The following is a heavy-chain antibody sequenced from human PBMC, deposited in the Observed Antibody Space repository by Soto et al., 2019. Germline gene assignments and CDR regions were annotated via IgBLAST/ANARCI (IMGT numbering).Heavy chain of an antibody. V-gene: IGHV3-11*01. J-gene: IGHJ4*02. D-gene: IGHD6-19*01. CDR2: SSSSGSTI. CDR1: GITFSDYY. Sequence: QVQLVESGGGLAKAGGSLRLSCAGSGITFSDYYMSWIRQAPGKGLEWVSYSSSSGSTIFYADSVKGRFTISRDNAKNSLYLQMNSLRAEDTAMYYCASGYSSYWSTFDHWGQGTLVTVSS. CDR3: ASGYSSYWSTFDH.